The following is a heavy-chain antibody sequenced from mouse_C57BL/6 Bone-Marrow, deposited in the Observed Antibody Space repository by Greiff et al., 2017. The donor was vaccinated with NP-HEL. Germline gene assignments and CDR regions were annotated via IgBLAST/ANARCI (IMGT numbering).Heavy chain of an antibody. J-gene: IGHJ2*01. V-gene: IGHV1-81*01. Sequence: VKLQESGAELARPGASVKLSCKASGYTFTSYGISWVKQRTGQGLEWIGEIYPRSGNTYYNEKFKGKATLTADKSSSTAYMELRSLTSEDSAVYFCARPTVDYFDYWGQGTTLTVSS. D-gene: IGHD1-1*01. CDR1: GYTFTSYG. CDR3: ARPTVDYFDY. CDR2: IYPRSGNT.